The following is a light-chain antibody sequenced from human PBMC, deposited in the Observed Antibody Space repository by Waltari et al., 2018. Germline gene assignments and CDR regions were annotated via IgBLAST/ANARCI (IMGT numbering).Light chain of an antibody. CDR1: SSDVGGYNY. J-gene: IGLJ3*02. CDR2: DVS. V-gene: IGLV2-14*03. Sequence: QSALTQPASVSGSPGQSITISCTGTSSDVGGYNYVSWYQQHPGKAPKLMIYDVSNRPSGVPNRFSGSKAGNTASLTISGLQAEDEAYYYCSSYTSSSTLVFGGGTKLTVL. CDR3: SSYTSSSTLV.